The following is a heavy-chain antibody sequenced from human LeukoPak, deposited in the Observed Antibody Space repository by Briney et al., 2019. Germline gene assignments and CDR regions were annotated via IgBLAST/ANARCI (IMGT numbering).Heavy chain of an antibody. D-gene: IGHD3-10*01. CDR3: ARRLLWSGEISDY. Sequence: PSETLSLTCTVSGGSISSSSYYWGWIRQPPGKGLEWIGSIYYSGSTYYNPSLKSRVTISVDTSKNQFSLKLSSVTAADTAVYYCARRLLWSGEISDYWGQGTLVTVSS. CDR2: IYYSGST. J-gene: IGHJ4*02. V-gene: IGHV4-39*01. CDR1: GGSISSSSYY.